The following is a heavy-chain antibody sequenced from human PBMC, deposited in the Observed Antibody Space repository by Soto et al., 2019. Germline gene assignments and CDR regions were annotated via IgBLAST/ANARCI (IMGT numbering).Heavy chain of an antibody. Sequence: SETLSLTCTVSGGSISSYYWSWIRQPPGKGLEWIGYIYYSGSTNYNPSLKSRVTISVDTSKNQFSLKLSSVTAADTAVYYSARSPGYSSSWYCFDLCGQGTLVTVA. J-gene: IGHJ5*02. V-gene: IGHV4-59*01. D-gene: IGHD6-13*01. CDR2: IYYSGST. CDR1: GGSISSYY. CDR3: ARSPGYSSSWYCFDL.